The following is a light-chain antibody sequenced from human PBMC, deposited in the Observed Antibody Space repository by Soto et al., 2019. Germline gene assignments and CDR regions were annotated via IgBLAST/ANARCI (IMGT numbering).Light chain of an antibody. CDR3: SSYTRSDTVV. J-gene: IGLJ2*01. Sequence: QAVVTQPASVSGSPGQSITISCTGTNSDVGAYNYVSWYQRYPGKAPKLIIFEVRHRPSGVSNRFSASKSGDTASLTISELQAGDEGFYYCSSYTRSDTVVFGGGTKLTVL. V-gene: IGLV2-14*01. CDR1: NSDVGAYNY. CDR2: EVR.